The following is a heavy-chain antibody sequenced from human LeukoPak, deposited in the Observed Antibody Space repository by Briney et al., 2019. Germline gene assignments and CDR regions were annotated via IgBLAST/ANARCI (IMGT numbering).Heavy chain of an antibody. D-gene: IGHD5-12*01. CDR2: IIPILGIA. CDR3: ARSFWDIVATMPRDYYGMDV. J-gene: IGHJ6*02. V-gene: IGHV1-69*04. Sequence: SVKVSCKASGGTFSSYAISWVRQAPGQGLEWMGRIIPILGIANYAQKFQGRVTITADKSTSTAYMGLSSLRSEDTAVYYCARSFWDIVATMPRDYYGMDVWGQGTTVTVSS. CDR1: GGTFSSYA.